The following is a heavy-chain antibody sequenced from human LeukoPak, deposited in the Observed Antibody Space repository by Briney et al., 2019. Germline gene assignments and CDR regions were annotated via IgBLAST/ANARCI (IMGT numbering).Heavy chain of an antibody. V-gene: IGHV5-51*01. J-gene: IGHJ6*02. CDR3: ARDIAVAGTNYYYGMDV. D-gene: IGHD6-19*01. CDR1: GYIFSSYW. CDR2: IYPGDSDT. Sequence: GESLKISCKGSGYIFSSYWIGWVRQMPGKGLEWMGIIYPGDSDTRYSPSFQGQVTISADKSISTAYLQWSSLKASDTAMYYCARDIAVAGTNYYYGMDVWGQGTTVTVSS.